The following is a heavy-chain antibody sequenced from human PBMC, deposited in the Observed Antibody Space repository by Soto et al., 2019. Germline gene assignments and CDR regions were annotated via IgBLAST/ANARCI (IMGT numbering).Heavy chain of an antibody. V-gene: IGHV4-39*01. CDR1: GGSISSSSYY. CDR3: ATSPDYYDSSGYFYGWFDP. CDR2: IYYSGST. D-gene: IGHD3-22*01. Sequence: SETLSLTCTVSGGSISSSSYYWGWIRQPPGKGLEWIGSIYYSGSTYYNPSLKSRVTISVDTSKNQFSLKLSSVTAADTAVYYCATSPDYYDSSGYFYGWFDPWGQGSLGTVSS. J-gene: IGHJ5*02.